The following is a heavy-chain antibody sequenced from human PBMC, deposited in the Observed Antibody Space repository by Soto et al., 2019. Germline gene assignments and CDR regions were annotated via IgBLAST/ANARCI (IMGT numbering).Heavy chain of an antibody. V-gene: IGHV5-51*01. CDR1: GYSFTSYC. CDR2: IYPGDSDT. Sequence: PGESLKISCKGSGYSFTSYCIGWVRQMPGKGLEWMGIIYPGDSDTRYSPSLQGQVTISADKSISTAYLQWSSLKASDTAMYYCARVDQLRYSYVDYWGQGTLVTVSS. CDR3: ARVDQLRYSYVDY. D-gene: IGHD5-18*01. J-gene: IGHJ4*02.